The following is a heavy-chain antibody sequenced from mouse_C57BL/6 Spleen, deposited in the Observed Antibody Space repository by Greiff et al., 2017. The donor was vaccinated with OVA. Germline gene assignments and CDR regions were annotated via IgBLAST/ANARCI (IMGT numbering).Heavy chain of an antibody. CDR2: ISSGGSYT. CDR3: ARPLGDWYFDV. V-gene: IGHV5-6*01. D-gene: IGHD4-1*01. Sequence: EVMLVESGGDLVKPGGSLKLSCAASGFTFSSYGMSWVRQTPDKRLEWVATISSGGSYTYYPDSVKGRFTISRDNAKNTLYLQMSSLKSEDTAMYYCARPLGDWYFDVWGTGTTVTVSS. J-gene: IGHJ1*03. CDR1: GFTFSSYG.